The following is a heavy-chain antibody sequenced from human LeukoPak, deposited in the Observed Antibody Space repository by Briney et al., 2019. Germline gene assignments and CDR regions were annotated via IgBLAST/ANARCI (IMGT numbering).Heavy chain of an antibody. V-gene: IGHV1-69*04. CDR3: ARDAMIAAAGTPYFDY. CDR2: IIPILGIA. J-gene: IGHJ4*02. D-gene: IGHD6-13*01. Sequence: GASVKVSCKASGGTFSSYTISWVRQAPGEGLEWMGRIIPILGIANYAQKFQGRVTITADKSTSTAYMELNSLRAEDTAVYYCARDAMIAAAGTPYFDYWGQGTLVTVSS. CDR1: GGTFSSYT.